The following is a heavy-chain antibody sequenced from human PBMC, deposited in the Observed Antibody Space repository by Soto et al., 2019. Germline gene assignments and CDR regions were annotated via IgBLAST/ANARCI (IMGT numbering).Heavy chain of an antibody. CDR1: GGSFSGYY. CDR2: INHSGST. Sequence: SETLSLTCAVYGGSFSGYYWSWIRQPPGKGLEWIGEINHSGSTNYNPSLKNRVTISVDTSKNQFSLKLSSVTAADTAVYYCARGGLSKYYDFWGQGTTVTVSS. V-gene: IGHV4-34*01. CDR3: ARGGLSKYYDF. J-gene: IGHJ6*02. D-gene: IGHD3-3*01.